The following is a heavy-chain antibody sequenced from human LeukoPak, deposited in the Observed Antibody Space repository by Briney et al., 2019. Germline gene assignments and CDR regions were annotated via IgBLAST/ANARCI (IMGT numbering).Heavy chain of an antibody. CDR3: ARGWGMFDY. V-gene: IGHV3-53*01. J-gene: IGHJ4*02. CDR2: IYSGGNT. Sequence: GGSVRLSCEASGDSVSNDDISWVRQAPGQGLEWVSVIYSGGNTYYADSVKGRFTISRDNSKNTVYLQMNTVRAEDTAVYYCARGWGMFDYWGQGTLVTVSS. D-gene: IGHD7-27*01. CDR1: GDSVSNDD.